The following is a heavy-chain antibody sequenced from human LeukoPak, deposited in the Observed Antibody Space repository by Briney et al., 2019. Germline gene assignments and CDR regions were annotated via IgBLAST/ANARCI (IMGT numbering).Heavy chain of an antibody. V-gene: IGHV1-2*02. Sequence: ASVKVSCKASGYTFTGYYMHWARQAPGQGLEWMGWINPNSGGTNYAQKFQGRVTMTRDTSISTAYMELSRLRSDDTAVYYCASGSYCSGGSCYRSYYYYGMDVWGQGTTVTVSS. CDR3: ASGSYCSGGSCYRSYYYYGMDV. CDR2: INPNSGGT. D-gene: IGHD2-15*01. CDR1: GYTFTGYY. J-gene: IGHJ6*02.